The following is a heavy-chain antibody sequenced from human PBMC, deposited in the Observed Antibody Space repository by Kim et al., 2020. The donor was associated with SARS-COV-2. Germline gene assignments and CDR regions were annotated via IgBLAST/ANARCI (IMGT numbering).Heavy chain of an antibody. J-gene: IGHJ5*02. Sequence: SETLSLTCAVYGGSFSGYYWSWIRQPPGKGLEWIGEINHSGSTNYNPSLKSRVTISVDTSKNQFSLKLSSVTAADTAVYYCARGRRIAVARFDPWGQGTLVTVSS. CDR1: GGSFSGYY. V-gene: IGHV4-34*01. CDR2: INHSGST. CDR3: ARGRRIAVARFDP. D-gene: IGHD6-19*01.